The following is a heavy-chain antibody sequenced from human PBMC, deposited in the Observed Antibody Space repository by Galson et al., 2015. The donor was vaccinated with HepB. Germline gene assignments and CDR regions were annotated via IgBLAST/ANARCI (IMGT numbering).Heavy chain of an antibody. CDR1: GYTFTSYG. CDR2: ISAYNGNT. J-gene: IGHJ4*02. CDR3: ARDRRSLGTMVQGVSSY. Sequence: SVKVSCKASGYTFTSYGISWVRQAPGQGLEWMGWISAYNGNTNYAQKLQGRVTMTTDTSTSTAYMELRSLRSDDTAVYYCARDRRSLGTMVQGVSSYWGQGTLVTVSS. V-gene: IGHV1-18*01. D-gene: IGHD3-10*01.